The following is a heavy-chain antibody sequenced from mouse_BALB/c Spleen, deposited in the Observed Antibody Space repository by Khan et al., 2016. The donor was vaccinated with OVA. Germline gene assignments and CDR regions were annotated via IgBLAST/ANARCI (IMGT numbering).Heavy chain of an antibody. CDR2: ISSGGSYT. CDR3: ARQYSNSFFAY. D-gene: IGHD2-5*01. Sequence: EVELVESGGDLVKPGGSLKLSGAASGFTFSSLGMSWIGQTPDKRLEWVATISSGGSYTTNPDNVKGLFTSSRENAKNTLYRQMSSLKSEDTAMYYCARQYSNSFFAYWGQGTTLTFSS. CDR1: GFTFSSLG. J-gene: IGHJ2*01. V-gene: IGHV5-6*01.